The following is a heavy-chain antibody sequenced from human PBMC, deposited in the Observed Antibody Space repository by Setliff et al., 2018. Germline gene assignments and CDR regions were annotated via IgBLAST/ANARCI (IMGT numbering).Heavy chain of an antibody. D-gene: IGHD2-21*01. J-gene: IGHJ4*02. Sequence: NPSETLSLTCAASGGTFTYYYWTWIRQSPGKGLEWIGEINHSGSANYNPSLESRVTISIDTSKNQFSLNLRYVTAADRAIYYCARGRNVAIRLLDSWGQGDLVTVSS. CDR2: INHSGSA. V-gene: IGHV4-34*01. CDR3: ARGRNVAIRLLDS. CDR1: GGTFTYYY.